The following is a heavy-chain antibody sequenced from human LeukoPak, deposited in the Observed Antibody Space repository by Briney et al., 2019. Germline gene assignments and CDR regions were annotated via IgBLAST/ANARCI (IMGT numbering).Heavy chain of an antibody. V-gene: IGHV1-2*02. CDR2: INPNSGAT. CDR3: ARNPPYCTSTDCYNDY. CDR1: GYTLIIYY. D-gene: IGHD2-2*02. J-gene: IGHJ4*02. Sequence: GASVKVSCKASGYTLIIYYMHWVRQAPGQGLEWMGWINPNSGATTNAQRFQGRVTMTRDTSISTAYMELSGLTSDDTGVYYCARNPPYCTSTDCYNDYWGQGTLVTVSS.